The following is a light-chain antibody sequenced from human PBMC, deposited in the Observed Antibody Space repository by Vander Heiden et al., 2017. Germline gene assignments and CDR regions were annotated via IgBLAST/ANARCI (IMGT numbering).Light chain of an antibody. CDR2: EVS. CDR1: SSDVGAYKY. CDR3: SSCTGSSTPSYV. V-gene: IGLV2-14*01. Sequence: PLTQPAAASASPGPSITISCTGTSSDVGAYKYVSWYQHHPGKAPKLMIYEVSNRPSGVSNRFSGSKSGNTASLTISGLQTEDEADYYCSSCTGSSTPSYVFGTGTKVIVL. J-gene: IGLJ1*01.